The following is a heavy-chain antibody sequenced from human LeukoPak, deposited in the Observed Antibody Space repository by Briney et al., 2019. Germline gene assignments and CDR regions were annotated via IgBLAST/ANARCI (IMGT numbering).Heavy chain of an antibody. CDR1: GFTFSSYS. D-gene: IGHD3-22*01. V-gene: IGHV3-48*02. J-gene: IGHJ3*02. Sequence: GGSLRLSCAASGFTFSSYSMNWVRQAPGKGLEWVSYITYSSSTIHYADSVKGRFTISRDNAKNSLYLQMNSLRDEDTAVYYCARDFGGSSGYFPHDAFDIWGQGTMVTVSS. CDR2: ITYSSSTI. CDR3: ARDFGGSSGYFPHDAFDI.